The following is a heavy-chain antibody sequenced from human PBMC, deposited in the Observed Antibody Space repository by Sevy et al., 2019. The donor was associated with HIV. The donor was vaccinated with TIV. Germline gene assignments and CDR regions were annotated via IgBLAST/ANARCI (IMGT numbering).Heavy chain of an antibody. Sequence: ASVKVSCKASGGTFSSYAISWVRQAPGQGLEWMGGIIPIFGTANYAQKFQGRVTITADESTSTAYMELSSLRSEDTAVYYCARGGSSAWTYYYGMDVWGQGTTVTVSS. D-gene: IGHD6-19*01. CDR3: ARGGSSAWTYYYGMDV. CDR1: GGTFSSYA. CDR2: IIPIFGTA. J-gene: IGHJ6*02. V-gene: IGHV1-69*13.